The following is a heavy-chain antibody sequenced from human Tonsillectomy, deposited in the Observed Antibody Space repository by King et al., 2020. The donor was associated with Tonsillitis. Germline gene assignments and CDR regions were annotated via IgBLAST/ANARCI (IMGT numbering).Heavy chain of an antibody. CDR1: GGTFSNYG. CDR2: IIPLLGRP. Sequence: QLVQSGAEVKKPGSSVKVSCKAAGGTFSNYGISWVRQAPGQGLEWMGRIIPLLGRPNYAQKFQGRVTITADKSTSTAYMELSSLRSEDTAMYYCATDGNCTNRACQGGYYYRGLGVWGQGTTVTVSS. CDR3: ATDGNCTNRACQGGYYYRGLGV. V-gene: IGHV1-69*09. D-gene: IGHD2-8*01. J-gene: IGHJ6*02.